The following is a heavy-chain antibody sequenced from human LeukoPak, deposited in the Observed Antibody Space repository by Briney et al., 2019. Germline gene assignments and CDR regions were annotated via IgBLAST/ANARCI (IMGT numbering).Heavy chain of an antibody. CDR3: ARLGTACSSTSCYFDWFDP. CDR2: IYHSGST. V-gene: IGHV4-38-2*01. Sequence: SETLSLTCAVSGYSISSGYYWGWIRQPPGKGLEWIGSIYHSGSTYYNPSLKSRVTISVDTSKNQFSLKLSSLTAADTAVYYCARLGTACSSTSCYFDWFDPWGQGTLVTVSS. CDR1: GYSISSGYY. D-gene: IGHD2-2*01. J-gene: IGHJ5*02.